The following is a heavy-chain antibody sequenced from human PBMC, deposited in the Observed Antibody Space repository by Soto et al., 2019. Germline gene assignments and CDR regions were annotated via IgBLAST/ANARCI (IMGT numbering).Heavy chain of an antibody. CDR2: INHSGST. CDR3: ARNNYYGSGPNAFDI. Sequence: SETLSLTCAVYGGSFSGYYWSWIRQPPGKGLEWIGEINHSGSTNYNPSLKSRVTISVDTSKNQFSLKLSSVTAADTAVYYCARNNYYGSGPNAFDIWGQGTMVAVSS. CDR1: GGSFSGYY. D-gene: IGHD3-10*01. J-gene: IGHJ3*02. V-gene: IGHV4-34*01.